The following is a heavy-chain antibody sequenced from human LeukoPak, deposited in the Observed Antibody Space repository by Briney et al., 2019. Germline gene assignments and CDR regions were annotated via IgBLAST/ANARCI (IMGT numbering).Heavy chain of an antibody. V-gene: IGHV3-23*01. J-gene: IGHJ6*04. CDR2: ISGSGGFT. CDR1: GFTFRT. CDR3: AKDLLLDV. Sequence: GGFLRLSCAASGFTFRTWVRQAPGKGLEWVSAISGSGGFTYYADSVKGRFTISRDNSKNTLYLQMNSLRAEDTAVYYCAKDLLLDVWGKGTTVTVSS. D-gene: IGHD3-3*01.